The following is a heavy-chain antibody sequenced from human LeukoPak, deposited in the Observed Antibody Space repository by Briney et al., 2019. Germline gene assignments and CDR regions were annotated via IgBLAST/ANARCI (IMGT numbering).Heavy chain of an antibody. Sequence: ASVKVSCKASGYTFTSYDINWVRQATGQGLEWMGWMNPNSGNTGYAQKFQGRVTMTRNTSISTAYMELSSLRSEDTAVYYCARGRYPAAGTMYYYYYMDVWGKGTTVTVSS. CDR1: GYTFTSYD. J-gene: IGHJ6*03. D-gene: IGHD6-13*01. V-gene: IGHV1-8*01. CDR3: ARGRYPAAGTMYYYYYMDV. CDR2: MNPNSGNT.